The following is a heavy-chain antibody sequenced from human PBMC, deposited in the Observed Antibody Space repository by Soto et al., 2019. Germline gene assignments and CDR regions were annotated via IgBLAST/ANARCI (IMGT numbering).Heavy chain of an antibody. Sequence: EVQLVESGGGLVQPGGSLRLSCAASGFTFSSYEMNWVRQAPGKGLEWVSYISSSGSTIYYADSVKGRFTISRDNAKNLLYLQMNSLRAEDTAVYYCARDLGYCSSTSCYSSYYGMDVWGQGTTVTVSS. J-gene: IGHJ6*02. CDR1: GFTFSSYE. D-gene: IGHD2-2*02. V-gene: IGHV3-48*03. CDR2: ISSSGSTI. CDR3: ARDLGYCSSTSCYSSYYGMDV.